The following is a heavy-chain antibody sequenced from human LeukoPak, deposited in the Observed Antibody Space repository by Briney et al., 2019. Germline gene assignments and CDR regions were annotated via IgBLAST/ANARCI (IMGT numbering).Heavy chain of an antibody. Sequence: SETLSLTCAVYGGSFSGYYWSWIRQPPGKGLEWIGEINHSGSTNYNPSLKSRVTISVDTSKNQFSLKLSSVTAADTAVYYCARAGVVPAANAFDIWGHGTMVTVSS. CDR3: ARAGVVPAANAFDI. CDR1: GGSFSGYY. J-gene: IGHJ3*02. V-gene: IGHV4-34*01. CDR2: INHSGST. D-gene: IGHD2-2*01.